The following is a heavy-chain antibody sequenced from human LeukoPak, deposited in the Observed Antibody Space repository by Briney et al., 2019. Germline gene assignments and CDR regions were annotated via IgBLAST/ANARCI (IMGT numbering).Heavy chain of an antibody. CDR1: GYTFTNYG. V-gene: IGHV1-18*01. J-gene: IGHJ5*02. CDR2: ISGYNGNT. Sequence: ASVKVSCKASGYTFTNYGISWVRQAPGQGLEWMGWISGYNGNTNYAQKLQGRVTMSADTSTSTAYMELRSLRYDDTAVYYCARDPSGVSGYAWGQGTLVTVSS. CDR3: ARDPSGVSGYA. D-gene: IGHD5-12*01.